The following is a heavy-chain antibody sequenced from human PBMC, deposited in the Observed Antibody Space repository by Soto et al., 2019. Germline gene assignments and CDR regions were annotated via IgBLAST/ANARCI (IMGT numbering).Heavy chain of an antibody. CDR2: IFSSGTT. J-gene: IGHJ6*02. CDR3: ARVPSPFDFYYAMDV. Sequence: SETLSLTCTVSGGSISSGGYYWSWIRRAPGKGLEWIGYIFSSGTTYYNPPLKRRLTMSLDTSQNQFSLKLNSVTAADTAVYFCARVPSPFDFYYAMDVWGQGTTVTVSS. CDR1: GGSISSGGYY. V-gene: IGHV4-30-4*02. D-gene: IGHD3-16*01.